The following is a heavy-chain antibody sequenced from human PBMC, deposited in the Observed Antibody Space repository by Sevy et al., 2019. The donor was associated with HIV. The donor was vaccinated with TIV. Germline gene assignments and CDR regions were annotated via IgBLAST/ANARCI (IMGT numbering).Heavy chain of an antibody. J-gene: IGHJ4*02. CDR2: IYYSGST. D-gene: IGHD6-13*01. Sequence: SETLSLTCTVSGGSISSYYWSWIRQPPGKGLEWIGYIYYSGSTNYNPSRKSRVTISVDTSKNQFSLKLGSVTAADTAVYYCARRGIAAAGTFDYWGQGTLVTVSS. CDR1: GGSISSYY. V-gene: IGHV4-59*08. CDR3: ARRGIAAAGTFDY.